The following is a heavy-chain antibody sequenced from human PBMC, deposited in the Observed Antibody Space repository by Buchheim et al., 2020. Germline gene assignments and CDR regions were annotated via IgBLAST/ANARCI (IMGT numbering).Heavy chain of an antibody. V-gene: IGHV4-34*01. Sequence: QVQLQQWGAGLLKPSETLSLTCAVYGGSFSGYYWSWIRQPPGKGLEWIGEINHSGSTNYSPSLKSRVTISVDTSKNQFSLKLSSVTAADTAVYYCARGGYSYGTYYYYYMDVWGKGTT. CDR3: ARGGYSYGTYYYYYMDV. D-gene: IGHD5-18*01. J-gene: IGHJ6*03. CDR2: INHSGST. CDR1: GGSFSGYY.